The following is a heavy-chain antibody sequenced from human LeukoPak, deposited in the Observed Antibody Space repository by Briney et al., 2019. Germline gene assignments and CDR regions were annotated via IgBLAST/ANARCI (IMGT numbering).Heavy chain of an antibody. J-gene: IGHJ4*02. V-gene: IGHV1-46*01. CDR1: GYTFTNYD. D-gene: IGHD3-22*01. CDR3: SRTDSSGSLYYFDY. Sequence: ASVKVSCKASGYTFTNYDMHWVRQAPGQGLEGMGIINPSGGRTSYAQKFQGRVTRTSEMSTRTVEMELSSLRSEDTAVYYCSRTDSSGSLYYFDYWGQGTLVTVSS. CDR2: INPSGGRT.